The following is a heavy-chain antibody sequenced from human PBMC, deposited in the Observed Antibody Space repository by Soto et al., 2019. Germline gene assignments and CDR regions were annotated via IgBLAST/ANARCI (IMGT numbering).Heavy chain of an antibody. CDR1: GYTFTSSA. V-gene: IGHV1-58*01. CDR3: AAEGPSMVRGVSPFRGA. J-gene: IGHJ4*02. CDR2: IVVGSGNT. Sequence: QMQLVQSGPEVKKPGTSVKVSCKASGYTFTSSAVQWVRQARGQRLEWIGWIVVGSGNTNYAQKFQERVTITRDMSTSTAYRELSSLRSEDTAVYYCAAEGPSMVRGVSPFRGAWGPGTLVTVCS. D-gene: IGHD3-10*01.